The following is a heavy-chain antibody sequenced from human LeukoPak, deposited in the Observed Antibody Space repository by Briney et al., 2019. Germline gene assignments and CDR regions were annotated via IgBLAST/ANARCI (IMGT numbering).Heavy chain of an antibody. CDR3: AKANGYSTSGCYFDY. CDR2: ISSSSSYI. V-gene: IGHV3-21*04. CDR1: GFTFSSYS. Sequence: GGSLRLSCAASGFTFSSYSMNWVRQAPGKGLEWVSSISSSSSYIDYAESVKGRFTISIDNSKNTLYLQMNSLRAEDTAVYHCAKANGYSTSGCYFDYWGQGTLVTVSS. D-gene: IGHD2-2*01. J-gene: IGHJ4*02.